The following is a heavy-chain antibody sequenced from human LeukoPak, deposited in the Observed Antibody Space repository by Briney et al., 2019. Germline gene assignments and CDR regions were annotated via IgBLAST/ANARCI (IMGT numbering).Heavy chain of an antibody. CDR3: AKKQGGIIVATTLHYYYGMDV. CDR1: GFTFSSYA. Sequence: PGGSLRLSCAASGFTFSSYAMSWVRQAPGKGLEWVSSIGDSRGSTYYADSVKGRFTISRDNSKNTLYLQMNSLRAEDTAVYYCAKKQGGIIVATTLHYYYGMDVWGQGTTVTVSS. D-gene: IGHD5-12*01. V-gene: IGHV3-23*01. J-gene: IGHJ6*02. CDR2: IGDSRGST.